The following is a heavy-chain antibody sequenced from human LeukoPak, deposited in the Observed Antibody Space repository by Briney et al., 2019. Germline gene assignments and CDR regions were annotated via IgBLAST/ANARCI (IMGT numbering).Heavy chain of an antibody. V-gene: IGHV4-61*02. CDR1: GGSISSGSYY. CDR3: ARHARPSGGLHAFDI. D-gene: IGHD3-10*01. J-gene: IGHJ3*02. Sequence: SQALSLTCTVSGGSISSGSYYWSWIRQPAGKGLEWIGRIYTSGSTNYNPSLKSRVTISVDTSKNQFSLKLSSVTAADTAVYYCARHARPSGGLHAFDIWGQGTMVTVSS. CDR2: IYTSGST.